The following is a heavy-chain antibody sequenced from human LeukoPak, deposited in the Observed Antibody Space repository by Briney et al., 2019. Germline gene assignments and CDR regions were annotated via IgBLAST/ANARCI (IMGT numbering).Heavy chain of an antibody. Sequence: PGGSLRLSCAASGFNFSSYEMNWVRQAPGKGLEWVSYISPTGSAIYYADSVKGRFTIPRDNAKNSLYLQMNSLRAEDTAVYYCARGASGSSFGYWGQGTLVTVSS. CDR2: ISPTGSAI. V-gene: IGHV3-48*03. CDR1: GFNFSSYE. J-gene: IGHJ4*02. CDR3: ARGASGSSFGY. D-gene: IGHD6-6*01.